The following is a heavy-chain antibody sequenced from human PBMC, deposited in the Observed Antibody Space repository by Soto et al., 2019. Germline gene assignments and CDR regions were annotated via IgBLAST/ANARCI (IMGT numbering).Heavy chain of an antibody. J-gene: IGHJ3*01. D-gene: IGHD6-13*01. V-gene: IGHV1-58*01. CDR2: IVVGSGNT. Sequence: ASVKVSCKASGVTFTSSAVQWVRQARGQRLEGIGWIVVGSGNTNSAQKFQERVTITRAMSTSPAYMELTSLTSEHTPVYSCPANPGIPAAGTGFDLWAQGTMVTVSS. CDR3: PANPGIPAAGTGFDL. CDR1: GVTFTSSA.